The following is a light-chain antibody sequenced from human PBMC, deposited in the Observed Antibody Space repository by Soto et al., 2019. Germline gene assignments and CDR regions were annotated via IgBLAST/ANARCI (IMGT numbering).Light chain of an antibody. CDR2: GAS. V-gene: IGKV3-15*01. Sequence: EIVLTQSPGTLSLSPGERATLSCSASQSVSSSYLAWYQQKPGQAPRLLIYGASSRATGSPARFSGSGSGTDFTLTISSLQSEDFAVYYCQQYNNWPPWTFGQGTKVDIK. CDR1: QSVSSSY. J-gene: IGKJ1*01. CDR3: QQYNNWPPWT.